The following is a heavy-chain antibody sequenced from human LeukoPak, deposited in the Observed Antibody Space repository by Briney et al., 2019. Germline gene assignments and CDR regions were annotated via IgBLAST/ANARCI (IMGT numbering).Heavy chain of an antibody. D-gene: IGHD2-21*01. Sequence: GASVKVSCKASGYTFTGYYMHWVRQAPGQGLEWMGWINRNSGGTNYAQKFQGRVTMTRDTSISTAYMELSRLRSDDTAVYYCARGLPYCGGDCYYDYWGQGTLVTVSS. CDR3: ARGLPYCGGDCYYDY. CDR2: INRNSGGT. J-gene: IGHJ4*02. V-gene: IGHV1-2*02. CDR1: GYTFTGYY.